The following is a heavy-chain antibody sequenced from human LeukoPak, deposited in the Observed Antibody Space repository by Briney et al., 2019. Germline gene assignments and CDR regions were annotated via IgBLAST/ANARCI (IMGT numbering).Heavy chain of an antibody. CDR3: ASLYYYDSSGLPEYFQH. CDR2: INHSGST. V-gene: IGHV4-34*01. CDR1: GGSFSGYY. D-gene: IGHD3-22*01. J-gene: IGHJ1*01. Sequence: SETLSLTCAVYGGSFSGYYWSWIRQPPGKGLEWIGEINHSGSTNYNPSLKSRVTISEDTSKNQFSLKLSSVTAADTAVYYCASLYYYDSSGLPEYFQHWGQGTLVTVSS.